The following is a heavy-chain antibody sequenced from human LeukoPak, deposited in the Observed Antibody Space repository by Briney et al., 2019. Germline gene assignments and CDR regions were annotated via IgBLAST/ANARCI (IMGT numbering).Heavy chain of an antibody. V-gene: IGHV3-23*01. CDR1: GFTFSTYG. Sequence: GGTLRLSCVASGFTFSTYGMSWVRQAPGKGLEWVSAISGSGGSTYYADSVKGRFTISRDNSKNTLYLQMNSLRAEDTAVYYCAKARSGYYYMDVWGKGTTVTVSS. CDR3: AKARSGYYYMDV. D-gene: IGHD3-10*01. CDR2: ISGSGGST. J-gene: IGHJ6*03.